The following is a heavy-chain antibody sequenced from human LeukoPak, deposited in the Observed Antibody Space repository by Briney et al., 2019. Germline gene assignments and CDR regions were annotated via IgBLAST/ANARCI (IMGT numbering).Heavy chain of an antibody. D-gene: IGHD3-16*01. CDR1: GYTFTGYY. CDR2: INPNSGGT. V-gene: IGHV1-2*02. Sequence: ASVKVSCKASGYTFTGYYMHWVRQAPGQGLEWMGWINPNSGGTNYAQRFQGRVTITRGTSISTAYMELSRLRSDDTAVYYCARWGEGFDPWGQGTLVTVSS. CDR3: ARWGEGFDP. J-gene: IGHJ5*02.